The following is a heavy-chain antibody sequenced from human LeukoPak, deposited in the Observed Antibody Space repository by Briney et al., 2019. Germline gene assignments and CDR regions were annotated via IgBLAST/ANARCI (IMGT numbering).Heavy chain of an antibody. D-gene: IGHD2-2*02. CDR2: INPNSGGT. Sequence: GASVKASCKASGGTFSSYAISWVRQAPGQGLEWMGWINPNSGGTNYAQKFQGRVTMTRDTSISTAYMELSRLRSDDTAVYYCARDDVDCSSTSCYIGYYYMDVWGKGTTVTVSS. V-gene: IGHV1-2*02. CDR3: ARDDVDCSSTSCYIGYYYMDV. J-gene: IGHJ6*03. CDR1: GGTFSSYA.